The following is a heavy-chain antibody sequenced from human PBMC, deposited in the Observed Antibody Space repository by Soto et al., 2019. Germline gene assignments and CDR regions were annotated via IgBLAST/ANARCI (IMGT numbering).Heavy chain of an antibody. CDR1: GYTFTRYT. J-gene: IGHJ6*02. V-gene: IGHV1-2*04. CDR2: INPNSGGT. Sequence: ASVKVPCKASGYTFTRYTMNWVRQAPGQGLEWMGWINPNSGGTNYAQKFQGWVTMTRDTSISTAYMELSRLRSDDTAVYYCARERKLPYYYYGMDGWGQGTTVTVSS. CDR3: ARERKLPYYYYGMDG. D-gene: IGHD6-6*01.